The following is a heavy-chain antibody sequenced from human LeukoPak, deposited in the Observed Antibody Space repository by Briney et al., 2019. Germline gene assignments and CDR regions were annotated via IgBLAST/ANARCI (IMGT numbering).Heavy chain of an antibody. Sequence: AGGSLRLSCAASGFTFSSYGMHWVRQAPGKGLEWVAVISYDGSNKYYADSVKGRFTISRDNSKNTLYLQMNSLRAEDTAVYYCAKEGSSWYLYWGQGTLVTVSS. CDR3: AKEGSSWYLY. V-gene: IGHV3-30*18. CDR2: ISYDGSNK. D-gene: IGHD6-13*01. J-gene: IGHJ4*02. CDR1: GFTFSSYG.